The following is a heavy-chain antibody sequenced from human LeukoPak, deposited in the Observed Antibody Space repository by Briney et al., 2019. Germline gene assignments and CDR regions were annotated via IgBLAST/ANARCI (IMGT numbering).Heavy chain of an antibody. V-gene: IGHV3-33*01. CDR3: ARDRLRFLEWFTFDY. D-gene: IGHD3-3*01. CDR1: GFTFSSYG. CDR2: IWYDGSNK. Sequence: PGGSLRLSCAVSGFTFSSYGMHWVRQAPGKGLEWVAVIWYDGSNKYYADSVKGRFTISRDNSKNTLYLQMNSLRADDTAVYYCARDRLRFLEWFTFDYWGQGTLVTVSS. J-gene: IGHJ4*02.